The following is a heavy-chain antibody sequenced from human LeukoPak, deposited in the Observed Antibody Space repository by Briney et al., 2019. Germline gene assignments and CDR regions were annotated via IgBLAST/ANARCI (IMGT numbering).Heavy chain of an antibody. V-gene: IGHV3-64*01. D-gene: IGHD3-3*01. CDR1: GFTFSSYA. J-gene: IGHJ4*02. Sequence: GGSLRLSCAASGFTFSSYAMHWVRQAPGKGLEYVSAISNGGGSTHYANSVKGRFTISRDNSKNTLYLQTGSLRAEDMAVYYCARPYYDIWSAYVYWGQGTLVTVSS. CDR2: ISNGGGST. CDR3: ARPYYDIWSAYVY.